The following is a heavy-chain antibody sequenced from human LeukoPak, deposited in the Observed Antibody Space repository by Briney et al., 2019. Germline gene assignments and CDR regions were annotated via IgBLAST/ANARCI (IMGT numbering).Heavy chain of an antibody. J-gene: IGHJ5*02. Sequence: SETLSLTCTVSGGSISPYFWSWMRQTPGKGLEWIGYISYTGSTNYNPALKSRVTISVDTSKNQFSLQLTSVTAADTAVYYCARDDYRGVTNFDPWGQGALVTVSS. CDR3: ARDDYRGVTNFDP. CDR2: ISYTGST. V-gene: IGHV4-59*01. CDR1: GGSISPYF. D-gene: IGHD3-10*01.